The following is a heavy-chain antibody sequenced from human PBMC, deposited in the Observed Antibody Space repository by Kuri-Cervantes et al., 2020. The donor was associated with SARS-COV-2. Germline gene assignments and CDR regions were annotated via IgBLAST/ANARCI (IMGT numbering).Heavy chain of an antibody. CDR2: IIPIFGTA. V-gene: IGHV1-69*06. D-gene: IGHD3-3*01. CDR1: GGTFSSYT. Sequence: SVKVSCKASGGTFSSYTISWVRQAPGQGLEWMGGIIPIFGTANYAQKFQGRVTITADKSTSTAYMELSSLRSEDTAVYYCALESHSPYYTDVWGKGTTVTVSS. J-gene: IGHJ6*03. CDR3: ALESHSPYYTDV.